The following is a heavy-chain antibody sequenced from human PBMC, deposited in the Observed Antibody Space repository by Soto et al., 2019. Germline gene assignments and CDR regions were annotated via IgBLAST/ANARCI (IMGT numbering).Heavy chain of an antibody. J-gene: IGHJ6*03. CDR2: IYYSGST. CDR3: ARRGGYGDIAARGYYYYMDV. D-gene: IGHD6-6*01. CDR1: DGSISSYY. Sequence: QVQLQESGPGLVKPSETLSLTCTVSDGSISSYYWSWIRQPPGKGLEWIGYIYYSGSTNYNPSLKSRVTIAVDTSKNQFSLKRSSVTAADTAVYYCARRGGYGDIAARGYYYYMDVWGKGTTVTVSS. V-gene: IGHV4-59*08.